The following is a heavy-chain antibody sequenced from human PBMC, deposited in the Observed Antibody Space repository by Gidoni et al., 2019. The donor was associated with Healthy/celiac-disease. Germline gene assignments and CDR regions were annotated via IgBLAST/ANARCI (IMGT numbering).Heavy chain of an antibody. CDR2: ISGSGGRT. J-gene: IGHJ3*02. CDR1: GFPFRRYA. CDR3: AKDQRRQQLVRGAFDI. D-gene: IGHD6-13*01. Sequence: DVQLFESGGGFVHPGGSLRLSCAASGFPFRRYAMTWVRQAPGKGLEWVEAISGSGGRTYYADSVKVRFTISRDNSKNTLYLQMNSLRAEDTAVYYCAKDQRRQQLVRGAFDIWSQGTRVTVSS. V-gene: IGHV3-23*01.